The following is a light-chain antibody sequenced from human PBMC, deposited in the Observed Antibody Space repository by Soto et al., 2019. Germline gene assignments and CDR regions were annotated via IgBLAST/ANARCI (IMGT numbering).Light chain of an antibody. CDR2: EVS. CDR1: SSDVGGYNY. J-gene: IGLJ2*01. V-gene: IGLV2-8*01. CDR3: SSFAGNNNLV. Sequence: QSVLTQPPSASGSPGQSVTISCTGTSSDVGGYNYVSWYQQHPGIAPKLMISEVSKWPSGVPDRFSGSKSGNTASLTVSGLQAEDEADYYCSSFAGNNNLVFGGGTQLTVL.